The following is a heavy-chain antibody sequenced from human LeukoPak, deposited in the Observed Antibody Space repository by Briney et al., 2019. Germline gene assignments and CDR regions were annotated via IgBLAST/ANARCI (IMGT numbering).Heavy chain of an antibody. CDR2: INSVGSST. J-gene: IGHJ4*02. CDR1: GFTLSRYW. V-gene: IGHV3-74*01. D-gene: IGHD1-26*01. Sequence: SGGSLRLFCAASGFTLSRYWMHWVRQAPGKGLVWVSRINSVGSSTSYADSVKGRFTISRDNAKNTLYLQMNSLRVEDTALYYCARGGPNSGSPFDYWGQGTLVTVSS. CDR3: ARGGPNSGSPFDY.